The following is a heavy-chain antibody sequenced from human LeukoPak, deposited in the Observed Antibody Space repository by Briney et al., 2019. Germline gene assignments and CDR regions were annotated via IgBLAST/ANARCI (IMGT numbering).Heavy chain of an antibody. CDR2: ISAYNGNT. CDR1: AYTFTTYG. Sequence: ASVTVSFTASAYTFTTYGISWVRQAPGEGLEWMGWISAYNGNTNYAQKLQGGVTMTTDTSTSTAYMELRSPRSDDTAVYYCARDNKLVVVVAASDYWGQGTLVTVSS. V-gene: IGHV1-18*01. D-gene: IGHD2-15*01. CDR3: ARDNKLVVVVAASDY. J-gene: IGHJ4*02.